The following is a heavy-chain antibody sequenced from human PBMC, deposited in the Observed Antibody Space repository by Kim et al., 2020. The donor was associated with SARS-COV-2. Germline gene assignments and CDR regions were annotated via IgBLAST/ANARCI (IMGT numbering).Heavy chain of an antibody. V-gene: IGHV3-53*01. CDR1: GFTVSSNY. Sequence: GGSLRLSCAASGFTVSSNYMSWVRQAPGKGLEWVSVIYSGGSTYYADSVKGRFTISRDNSKNTLYLQMNSLRAEDTAVYYCAREVRDYYGSGSYEGGRFDYWGQGTLVTVSA. J-gene: IGHJ4*02. CDR3: AREVRDYYGSGSYEGGRFDY. CDR2: IYSGGST. D-gene: IGHD3-10*01.